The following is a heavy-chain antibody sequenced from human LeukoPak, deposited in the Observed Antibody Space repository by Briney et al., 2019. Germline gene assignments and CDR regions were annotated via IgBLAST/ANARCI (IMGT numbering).Heavy chain of an antibody. Sequence: GASVKVSCKASGDTFTAYYMHWVRQAPGQGLEWIGWITPNSGGTNYAQKFQGRVTMTRDTSISTAYMELSRLRSHDTAVYYCARGAHYHDSSEGYDYWGQGTLVTVSS. CDR2: ITPNSGGT. D-gene: IGHD3-22*01. V-gene: IGHV1-2*02. CDR1: GDTFTAYY. CDR3: ARGAHYHDSSEGYDY. J-gene: IGHJ4*02.